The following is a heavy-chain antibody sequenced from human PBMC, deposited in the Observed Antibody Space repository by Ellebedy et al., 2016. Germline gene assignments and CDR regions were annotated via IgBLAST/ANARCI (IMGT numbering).Heavy chain of an antibody. V-gene: IGHV3-9*01. D-gene: IGHD2-2*01. CDR1: GFTFDDYA. Sequence: GGSLRLSCAASGFTFDDYAMHWVRQAPGKGLEWVSGISWNSGSIGYADSVKGRFTISRDNAKNYLYLQMNRLRAEDTALYYCAKDIESGEYQLLFSDYWGQGTLVTVSS. J-gene: IGHJ4*02. CDR2: ISWNSGSI. CDR3: AKDIESGEYQLLFSDY.